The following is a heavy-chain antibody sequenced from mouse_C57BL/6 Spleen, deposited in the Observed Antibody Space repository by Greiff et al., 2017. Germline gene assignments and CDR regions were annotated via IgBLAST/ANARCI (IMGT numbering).Heavy chain of an antibody. CDR3: ARGWRSFDY. CDR1: GYTFTSYR. D-gene: IGHD3-3*01. Sequence: QVQLQQPGAELVKPGASVKLSCKASGYTFTSYRLHWVKQRPGQGLEWIGMIHPNSGSTNYNEKFKSKATLTVDKSSSTDYMQISSLTSEDSAVYYCARGWRSFDYWGQGTTLTVSS. V-gene: IGHV1-64*01. CDR2: IHPNSGST. J-gene: IGHJ2*01.